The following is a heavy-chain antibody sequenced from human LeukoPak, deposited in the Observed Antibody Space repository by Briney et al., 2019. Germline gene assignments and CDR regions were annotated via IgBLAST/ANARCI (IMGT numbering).Heavy chain of an antibody. J-gene: IGHJ6*02. D-gene: IGHD5-12*01. CDR1: GYTFTSYY. V-gene: IGHV1-46*01. CDR2: INPSGGST. Sequence: ASVTVSCTASGYTFTSYYMHWVRQAPGQGLEWMGIINPSGGSTSYAQKFQGRVTMTRDTSTSTVYMELSSLRSEDTAVYYCAKEDGYSGDDYVSINYYDYYGMDVWGQGTTVTVSS. CDR3: AKEDGYSGDDYVSINYYDYYGMDV.